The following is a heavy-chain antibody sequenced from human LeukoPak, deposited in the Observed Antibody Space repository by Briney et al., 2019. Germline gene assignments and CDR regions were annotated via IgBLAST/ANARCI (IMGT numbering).Heavy chain of an antibody. D-gene: IGHD3-10*01. J-gene: IGHJ6*02. V-gene: IGHV3-21*01. CDR2: ISSSSSYI. CDR1: GVTFSSYS. CDR3: ARDNTGSVRGVIISGSMDV. Sequence: PGGSLRLTCAASGVTFSSYSLNWVRQTPGKGLEWVSSISSSSSYIYYADSVKGRFTISRDNAKNSLFLQMNSLRAEDTAVYYCARDNTGSVRGVIISGSMDVWGQGTTVTVS.